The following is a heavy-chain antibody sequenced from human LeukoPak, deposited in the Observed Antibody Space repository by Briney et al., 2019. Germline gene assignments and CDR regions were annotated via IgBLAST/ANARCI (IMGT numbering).Heavy chain of an antibody. D-gene: IGHD1-1*01. J-gene: IGHJ4*02. V-gene: IGHV1-2*02. CDR3: ARDPGGTGTITGDDY. CDR1: GYTFTGYY. Sequence: ASVKVSCKASGYTFTGYYMHWVRQAPGQGLEWMGWINPNSGGTNYAQKFQGRVTMTRDTSISTAYMKLSRLRSDDTAVYYCARDPGGTGTITGDDYWGQGTLVTVSS. CDR2: INPNSGGT.